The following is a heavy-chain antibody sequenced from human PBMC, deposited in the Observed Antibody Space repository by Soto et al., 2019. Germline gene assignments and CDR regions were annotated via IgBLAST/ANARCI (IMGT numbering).Heavy chain of an antibody. Sequence: QVQLVQSGAEVKKPGASVKVSCKASGYTFTSYAMHWVRQAPGQRLEWMGWINAGNGNTKYSQKFQGRVTITRATSARTAYMELSSLRSADTAVYYCARSIVVVTALDYWGQVTLVTVAS. CDR2: INAGNGNT. CDR3: ARSIVVVTALDY. D-gene: IGHD2-21*02. V-gene: IGHV1-3*01. CDR1: GYTFTSYA. J-gene: IGHJ4*02.